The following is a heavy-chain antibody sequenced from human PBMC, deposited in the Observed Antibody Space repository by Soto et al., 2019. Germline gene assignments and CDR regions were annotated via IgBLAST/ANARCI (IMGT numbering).Heavy chain of an antibody. Sequence: QVQLVQSGAEVKKPGSSVKVSCKASGGTFSSYSINWVRQAPGQGLEWMGEIIPIFGTANYAQKFQGRVTISADESTSTAYMELSSLRSEDTAVYYCARDGGRHSGGIDYWGQGPLVTVSS. V-gene: IGHV1-69*01. J-gene: IGHJ4*02. CDR3: ARDGGRHSGGIDY. CDR2: IIPIFGTA. CDR1: GGTFSSYS. D-gene: IGHD1-26*01.